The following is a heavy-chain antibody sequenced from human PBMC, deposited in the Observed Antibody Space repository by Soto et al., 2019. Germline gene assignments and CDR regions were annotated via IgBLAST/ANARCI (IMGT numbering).Heavy chain of an antibody. CDR1: GFTFSSYG. CDR3: ARYSSADAFDV. D-gene: IGHD6-19*01. CDR2: ISSTTGTI. J-gene: IGHJ3*01. V-gene: IGHV3-48*02. Sequence: EVQLVESGGGLVQPGGSLRLSCAASGFTFSSYGMNWVRQAPGKGPEWVSYISSTTGTIYYADSVKGRFTISRDSAKNSLYLQKNSLRDDDTAVYYCARYSSADAFDVWGQGTMVNVSS.